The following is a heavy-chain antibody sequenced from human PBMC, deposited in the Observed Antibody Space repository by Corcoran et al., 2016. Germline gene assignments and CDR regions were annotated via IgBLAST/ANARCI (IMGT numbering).Heavy chain of an antibody. Sequence: QVQLVQSGAEVKKPGASVKVSCKASGYTFTGYYMHWVRQAPGQGLEWMGWINPNSGGTNYAQKFQGRVTMTRDTSISTAYMELSSLRSEDTAVYYCARITYSGRRGPRADAFDIWGQGTMVTVSS. D-gene: IGHD3-16*01. CDR3: ARITYSGRRGPRADAFDI. CDR1: GYTFTGYY. V-gene: IGHV1-2*02. CDR2: INPNSGGT. J-gene: IGHJ3*02.